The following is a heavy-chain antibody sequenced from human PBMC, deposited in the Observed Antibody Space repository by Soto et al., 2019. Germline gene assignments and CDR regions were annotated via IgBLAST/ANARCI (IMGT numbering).Heavy chain of an antibody. D-gene: IGHD6-25*01. CDR3: AKDPTTEQRSRSYFDY. Sequence: GGSLRLSGAASGFTFSSYGMHRVRQARGKGLEWVAVISYDGSNKYYADSVKGRFTISRDNSKNTLYLQMNSLRAEDTAVYYCAKDPTTEQRSRSYFDYWGQGTLVTVSS. CDR1: GFTFSSYG. CDR2: ISYDGSNK. J-gene: IGHJ4*02. V-gene: IGHV3-30*18.